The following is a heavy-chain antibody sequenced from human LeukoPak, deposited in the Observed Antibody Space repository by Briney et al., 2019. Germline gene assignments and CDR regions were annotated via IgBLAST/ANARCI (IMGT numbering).Heavy chain of an antibody. CDR2: ITHSGST. V-gene: IGHV4-34*01. CDR1: GGPFSGYS. J-gene: IGHJ4*02. D-gene: IGHD2-15*01. CDR3: ARGYCGGGTCCDY. Sequence: SETLSLTCAVSGGPFSGYSWSWIRQPPGKGLEWIGEITHSGSTTYNPSLKSRVTISVDTYTNQSSLKLSTVTAADTAAYYCARGYCGGGTCCDYWGERTLVRVS.